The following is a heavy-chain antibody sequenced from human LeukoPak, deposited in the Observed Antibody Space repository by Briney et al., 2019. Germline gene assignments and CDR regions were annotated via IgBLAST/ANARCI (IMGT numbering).Heavy chain of an antibody. CDR1: GFTLSSYA. Sequence: GRSLRLSCAASGFTLSSYAMHWVRQAPGKGLEWVPVISYDGSNKYYADSVKGRFTISRDNSKNTLYLQMNSLRAEDTAVYYCARGGYYGSGSYLDAFDIWGRGTMVTVSS. CDR2: ISYDGSNK. V-gene: IGHV3-30*04. D-gene: IGHD3-10*01. CDR3: ARGGYYGSGSYLDAFDI. J-gene: IGHJ3*02.